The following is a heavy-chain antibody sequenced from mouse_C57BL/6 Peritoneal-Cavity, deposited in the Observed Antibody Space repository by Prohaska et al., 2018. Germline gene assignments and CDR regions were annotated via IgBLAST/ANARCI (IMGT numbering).Heavy chain of an antibody. CDR1: GFTFSNYW. Sequence: EVKLEESGGGLVQPGGSMKLSCVASGFTFSNYWMNWFRQSPEKGLEWVAQIRLKSDNYATQYAESVKGRFTISRDDSKSSVYLQMNNLRAEDTGIYYYTRFAYWGQGTLVTVSA. CDR3: TRFAY. CDR2: IRLKSDNYAT. J-gene: IGHJ3*01. V-gene: IGHV6-3*01.